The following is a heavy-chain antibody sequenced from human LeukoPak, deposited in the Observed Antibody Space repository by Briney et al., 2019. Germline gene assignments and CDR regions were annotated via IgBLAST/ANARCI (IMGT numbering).Heavy chain of an antibody. CDR2: IRSKANSYAT. V-gene: IGHV3-73*01. CDR1: GFTFSGSA. CDR3: AKFNSSWYYFDY. J-gene: IGHJ4*02. D-gene: IGHD6-13*01. Sequence: GGSLRLSCAASGFTFSGSAMHWVRQASGKGLEWVGRIRSKANSYATAYAASVKGRFTISRDNSKNTLYLQMNSLRAEDTAVYYCAKFNSSWYYFDYWGQGTLVTVSS.